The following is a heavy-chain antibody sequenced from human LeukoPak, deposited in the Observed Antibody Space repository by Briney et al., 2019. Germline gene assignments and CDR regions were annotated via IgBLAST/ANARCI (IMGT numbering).Heavy chain of an antibody. CDR1: GFTFNSYW. J-gene: IGHJ4*02. V-gene: IGHV3-7*01. CDR2: IKQDGSEK. CDR3: ARDRPRFGELSYY. D-gene: IGHD3-10*01. Sequence: PGGSLRLSCTASGFTFNSYWMSWVRQAPGKGLEWVANIKQDGSEKYYVDSVKGRLTISRDNAKNSLYLQMNSLRAEDTAVYYCARDRPRFGELSYYWGQGTLVSVSS.